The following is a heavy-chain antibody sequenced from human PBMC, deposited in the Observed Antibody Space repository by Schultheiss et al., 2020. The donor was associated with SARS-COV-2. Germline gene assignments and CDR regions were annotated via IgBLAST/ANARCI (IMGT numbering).Heavy chain of an antibody. D-gene: IGHD6-6*01. Sequence: SETLSLTCTVSGGSISSSNYYWGWIRQPPGKGLEWIGSMYHSGSTYYNPSLRSRVTINVDTSKNRFSLHLTSVTAADTAIYYCAKPTKYTSSSGFDYWGHGTLVTVSS. J-gene: IGHJ4*01. CDR3: AKPTKYTSSSGFDY. CDR2: MYHSGST. V-gene: IGHV4-39*01. CDR1: GGSISSSNYY.